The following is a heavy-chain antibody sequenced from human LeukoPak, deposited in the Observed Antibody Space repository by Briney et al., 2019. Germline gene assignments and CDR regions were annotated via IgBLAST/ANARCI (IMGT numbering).Heavy chain of an antibody. Sequence: GGSLRLSCAASGFTFSSYSMIWVRQAPGKGLEWVSSISSSSSYIYYADSVKGRFTISRDNAKNSLYLQMDSLRAEDTAVYYCARVGFAGKWLVPYYFDYWGQGTLVTVSS. CDR1: GFTFSSYS. CDR3: ARVGFAGKWLVPYYFDY. D-gene: IGHD6-19*01. CDR2: ISSSSSYI. J-gene: IGHJ4*02. V-gene: IGHV3-21*01.